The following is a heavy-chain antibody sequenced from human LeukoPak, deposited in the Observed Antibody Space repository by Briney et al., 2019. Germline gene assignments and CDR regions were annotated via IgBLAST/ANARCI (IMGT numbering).Heavy chain of an antibody. CDR3: ARGSRGNFDY. V-gene: IGHV3-9*01. Sequence: GGSLRLSCAASGFTFDDYAMHRVRQAPGKGLEWVSGISWNSGSIGYADSVKGRFTISRDNAKNSLYLQMNSLRAEDTAVYYCARGSRGNFDYWGQGTLVTVSS. CDR1: GFTFDDYA. CDR2: ISWNSGSI. J-gene: IGHJ4*02. D-gene: IGHD4-23*01.